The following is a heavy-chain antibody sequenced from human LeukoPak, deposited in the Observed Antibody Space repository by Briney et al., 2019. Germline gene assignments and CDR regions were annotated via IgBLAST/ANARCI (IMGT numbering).Heavy chain of an antibody. CDR2: ISAYNGNT. CDR3: ARDVSPYNWRKPHGTYYYGMDV. J-gene: IGHJ6*04. D-gene: IGHD1-20*01. V-gene: IGHV1-18*01. Sequence: ASVKVSCKASGYTFTSYGISWVRQAPGQGLEWMGWISAYNGNTNYAQKLQGRVTMTTDTSTSTAYMELRSLRSDDTAVYYCARDVSPYNWRKPHGTYYYGMDVGGKGTTVTVSS. CDR1: GYTFTSYG.